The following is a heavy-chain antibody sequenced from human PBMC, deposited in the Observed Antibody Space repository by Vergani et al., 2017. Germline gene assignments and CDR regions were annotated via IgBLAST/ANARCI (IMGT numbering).Heavy chain of an antibody. Sequence: QVQLQQWGGGLLKPSETLSLTCVVNGGSFTSYHWTWIRQSPGEGLEWVGDFDHTGRTDYNPAPKSRLTMSVNKSRNQFSLTLNSVTATDTAIYFCARVNTETNGHLYYYYYMDVWGQGTAVTVS. J-gene: IGHJ6*03. V-gene: IGHV4-34*01. CDR1: GGSFTSYH. CDR3: ARVNTETNGHLYYYYYMDV. CDR2: FDHTGRT. D-gene: IGHD4-11*01.